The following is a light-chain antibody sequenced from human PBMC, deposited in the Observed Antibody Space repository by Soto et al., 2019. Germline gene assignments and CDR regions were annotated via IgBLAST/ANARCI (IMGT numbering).Light chain of an antibody. CDR3: QQGYSSRWT. V-gene: IGKV1-39*01. Sequence: DIQMTQSPSSLSASVGDRVTITCRASQNIRSNLNWYQQKPGKAPQLLIYATSSLQTGVPPRFSASGSGTDFNLVISDLQPEDSANYYCQQGYSSRWTSGRGTKVEI. CDR1: QNIRSN. J-gene: IGKJ1*01. CDR2: ATS.